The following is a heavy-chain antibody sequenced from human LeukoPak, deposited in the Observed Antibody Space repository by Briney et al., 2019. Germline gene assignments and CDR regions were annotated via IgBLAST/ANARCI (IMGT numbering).Heavy chain of an antibody. V-gene: IGHV3-48*02. CDR1: GFPFSSYS. J-gene: IGHJ4*02. CDR3: ARDRIDYGDYAFDY. D-gene: IGHD4-17*01. Sequence: GGSLSLFCSASGFPFSSYSMHWVGPAPGKGLEWVSYISSSSSTIYYAASVKGRFTISRDNAKNSLYLQMNSLRDEDTAVYYCARDRIDYGDYAFDYWGQGTLVTVSS. CDR2: ISSSSSTI.